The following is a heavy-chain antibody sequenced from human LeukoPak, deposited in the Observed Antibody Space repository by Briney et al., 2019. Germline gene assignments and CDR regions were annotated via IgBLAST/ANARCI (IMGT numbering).Heavy chain of an antibody. V-gene: IGHV3-33*03. Sequence: GGSLRLSCAASGFDFSVYGMHWVRQAPGKGLEWVAVMWYDGSSEYYADSVKGRFTISRDNAKNSLYLQMNSLRAEDTAVYYCASRGVGSGYADYWGQGTLVTVSA. D-gene: IGHD3-22*01. CDR2: MWYDGSSE. CDR1: GFDFSVYG. J-gene: IGHJ4*02. CDR3: ASRGVGSGYADY.